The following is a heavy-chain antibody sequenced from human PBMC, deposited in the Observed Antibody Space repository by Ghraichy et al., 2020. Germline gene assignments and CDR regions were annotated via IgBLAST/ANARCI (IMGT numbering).Heavy chain of an antibody. Sequence: SETLSLSCTVSGDSIMSYYWGWIRQSPGKGLEWLGYIHYRGNTNFNPSLKSRLTMSTDTSKNQVSLKLTSVTAADTAVYFCARAYFDSSGYRFGGEVDLDVCGQGTLVTVSS. CDR2: IHYRGNT. J-gene: IGHJ4*02. V-gene: IGHV4-59*01. CDR1: GDSIMSYY. CDR3: ARAYFDSSGYRFGGEVDLDV. D-gene: IGHD3-22*01.